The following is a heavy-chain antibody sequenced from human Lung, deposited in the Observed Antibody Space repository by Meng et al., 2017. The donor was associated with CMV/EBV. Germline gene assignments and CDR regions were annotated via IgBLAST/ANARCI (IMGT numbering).Heavy chain of an antibody. CDR1: GFTLSRYS. V-gene: IGHV3-21*01. CDR3: ARVWETGAAFDV. J-gene: IGHJ3*01. CDR2: ISTSSSYI. Sequence: GEXXKISCAASGFTLSRYSMNWVRQAPGKGLEWVSSISTSSSYIYYRDSVRGRFTISRNNAMNSLSLQIKSLRAEDTAVHYCARVWETGAAFDVWGQGPMVTVSS. D-gene: IGHD1-26*01.